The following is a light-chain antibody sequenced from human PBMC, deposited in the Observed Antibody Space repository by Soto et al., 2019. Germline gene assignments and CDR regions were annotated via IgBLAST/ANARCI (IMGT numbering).Light chain of an antibody. V-gene: IGKV3-20*01. CDR1: QSVRSNF. CDR2: GAS. Sequence: EIVLTQSPDTLSLSLGDRVTLSCRASQSVRSNFLAWYQQKRGQAPRLLIYGASTVATGVADRLTGSGSGTEFTRTISRLEPEDFGVFYCPRYGNSPYTFGRGTKLEI. J-gene: IGKJ2*01. CDR3: PRYGNSPYT.